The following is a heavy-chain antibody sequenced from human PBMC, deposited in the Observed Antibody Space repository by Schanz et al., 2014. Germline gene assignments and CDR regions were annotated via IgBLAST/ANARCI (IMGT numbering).Heavy chain of an antibody. CDR1: GGTFRSYT. Sequence: QVQLVQSGAEVKKPGSSVKVSCKASGGTFRSYTVSWVRQAPGQGLEWMGRITPTLGKVDYAQKFQGRVTITADISTSTAYMELISLRSEDTAVYYCARAGQDYSDSSGYATYYFEPWGQGTLVTVSS. V-gene: IGHV1-69*08. J-gene: IGHJ4*02. CDR2: ITPTLGKV. CDR3: ARAGQDYSDSSGYATYYFEP. D-gene: IGHD3-22*01.